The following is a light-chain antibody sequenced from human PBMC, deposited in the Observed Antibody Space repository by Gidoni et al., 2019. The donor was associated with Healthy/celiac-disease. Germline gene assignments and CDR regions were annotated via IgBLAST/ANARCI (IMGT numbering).Light chain of an antibody. V-gene: IGKV1-9*01. CDR3: QQLNSYPPT. Sequence: DIQLTQSPSFLSASVGDRVTITCRARQGISSYLAWYQPKPGKAPKLLIYAASTLQSGVPSRFSGSGSGTEFTLTISSLQPEDFATYYCQQLNSYPPTFGGGTKVEIK. CDR2: AAS. CDR1: QGISSY. J-gene: IGKJ4*01.